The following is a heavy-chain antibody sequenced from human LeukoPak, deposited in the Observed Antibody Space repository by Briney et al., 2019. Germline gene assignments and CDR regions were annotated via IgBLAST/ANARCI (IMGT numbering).Heavy chain of an antibody. CDR3: AKDRKSYSTTGEAPYYFDY. V-gene: IGHV3-43*01. CDR1: GFTFDDYT. J-gene: IGHJ4*02. Sequence: QPGGSLRLSCAASGFTFDDYTMHWVRQAPGKGLEWVSLISWDGGSTYYADSVKGRFTISRDNSKNSLYLQMNSLRTEDTALYYCAKDRKSYSTTGEAPYYFDYWGQGTLVTVSS. D-gene: IGHD3-10*01. CDR2: ISWDGGST.